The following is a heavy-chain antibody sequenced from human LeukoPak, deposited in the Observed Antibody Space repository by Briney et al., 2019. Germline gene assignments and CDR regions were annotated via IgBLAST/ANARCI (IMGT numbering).Heavy chain of an antibody. CDR1: GFTFSTFA. Sequence: GSLLLSCAASGFTFSTFAMAWVRPAPGRGLEWVSVIGPESGDIRYSDSVKGRFTISRDDSKSTLFLQMNSLRADDTALYYCAKYCGGGCFRNFDSWGQGTLVTVSS. J-gene: IGHJ4*02. CDR3: AKYCGGGCFRNFDS. CDR2: IGPESGDI. D-gene: IGHD2-21*02. V-gene: IGHV3-23*01.